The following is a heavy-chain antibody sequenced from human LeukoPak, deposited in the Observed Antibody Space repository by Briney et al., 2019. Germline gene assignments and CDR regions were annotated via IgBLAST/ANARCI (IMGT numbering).Heavy chain of an antibody. CDR2: INPNRGGT. Sequence: ASVKVSCKASGYTFTGYYIHWVRQAPGQGLEWMGWINPNRGGTNYAQKFQGRVTMTRDTSISTAYMELSRLRSDDTAVYYCTRDGDPENYVWGSYPPAFYDYWGQGTLVTVSS. CDR1: GYTFTGYY. V-gene: IGHV1-2*02. D-gene: IGHD3-16*02. CDR3: TRDGDPENYVWGSYPPAFYDY. J-gene: IGHJ4*02.